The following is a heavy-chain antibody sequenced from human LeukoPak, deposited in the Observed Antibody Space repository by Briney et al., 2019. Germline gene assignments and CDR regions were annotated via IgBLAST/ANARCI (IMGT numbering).Heavy chain of an antibody. D-gene: IGHD3-3*01. Sequence: SETLSLTCAVYGGSFSGYYWSWIRQPPGKGLEWIGEINHSGSTYYNPSLKSRVTISVDTSKNQFSLKLSSVTAADTAVYYCAREPHSITIFGVVIFDAFDIWGQGTMVTVSS. CDR1: GGSFSGYY. CDR2: INHSGST. V-gene: IGHV4-34*01. CDR3: AREPHSITIFGVVIFDAFDI. J-gene: IGHJ3*02.